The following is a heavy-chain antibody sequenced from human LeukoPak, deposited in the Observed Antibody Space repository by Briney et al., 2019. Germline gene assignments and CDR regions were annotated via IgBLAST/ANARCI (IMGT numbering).Heavy chain of an antibody. CDR2: INHSGST. V-gene: IGHV4-34*01. D-gene: IGHD5-12*01. CDR3: ARGKGYSGYDPSVFDY. CDR1: GGSFSGYY. Sequence: PSETLSLTCAVYGGSFSGYYWSWIRQPPGKGLEWIGEINHSGSTNYNPSLKSRVTISVDTSKNQFSLKLSSVTAADTAVYYCARGKGYSGYDPSVFDYWGQGTLVTVSS. J-gene: IGHJ4*02.